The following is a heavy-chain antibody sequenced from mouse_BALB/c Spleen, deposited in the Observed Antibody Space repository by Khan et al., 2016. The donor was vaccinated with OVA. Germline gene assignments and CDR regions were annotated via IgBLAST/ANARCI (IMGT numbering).Heavy chain of an antibody. Sequence: QVQLVQSGPELKKPGETVKISCKASGYTFTNYGMNWVKQAPGKGLKWMGWINTDSGEPTYADAVKGRSTFSMDTSHSTPYLQINNLKTEDTATYFGARSNADGYVDFWGAGTTVTVSS. CDR1: GYTFTNYG. J-gene: IGHJ1*01. V-gene: IGHV9-3-1*01. CDR3: ARSNADGYVDF. CDR2: INTDSGEP.